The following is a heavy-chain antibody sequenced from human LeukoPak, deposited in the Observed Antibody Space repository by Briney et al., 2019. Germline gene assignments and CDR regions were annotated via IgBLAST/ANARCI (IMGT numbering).Heavy chain of an antibody. CDR1: GFTFSSYG. CDR3: AKDAEPITMIVVVTNAYYFDY. J-gene: IGHJ4*02. V-gene: IGHV3-30*02. D-gene: IGHD3-22*01. CDR2: IRYDGSNK. Sequence: GGSLRLSCAAPGFTFSSYGMHWVRQAPGKGLEWVAFIRYDGSNKYYADSVKGRFTISRDNSKNTLYLQMNSLRAEDTAVYYCAKDAEPITMIVVVTNAYYFDYWGQGTLVTVSS.